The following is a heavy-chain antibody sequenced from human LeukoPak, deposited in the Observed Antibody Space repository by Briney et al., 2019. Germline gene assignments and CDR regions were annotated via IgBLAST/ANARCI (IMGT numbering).Heavy chain of an antibody. D-gene: IGHD2-2*01. V-gene: IGHV1-8*01. J-gene: IGHJ5*02. CDR3: ARALPGYCSSTSCSNWFDP. Sequence: GASVKVSCKASGYTFTSYDINWVRQATGQGLEWMGWTNPNSGNTGYAQKFQGRVTMTRNTSISTAYMELSSLRSEDTAVYYCARALPGYCSSTSCSNWFDPWGQGTLVTVSS. CDR1: GYTFTSYD. CDR2: TNPNSGNT.